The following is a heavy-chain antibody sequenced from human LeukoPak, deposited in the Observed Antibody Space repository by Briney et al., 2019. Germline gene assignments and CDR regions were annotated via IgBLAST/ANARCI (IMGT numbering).Heavy chain of an antibody. V-gene: IGHV3-23*01. D-gene: IGHD3-16*02. CDR3: ARGTAGGVINWGIDY. Sequence: GGSLRLSCEASGLTFSSYGMSWVRQAPGKGLQWVSAITGDGTTTYYADSVKGRFTISRDNSKNMLYLQMNSLRAEDTAVYYCARGTAGGVINWGIDYWGQGTLVTVSS. CDR2: ITGDGTTT. CDR1: GLTFSSYG. J-gene: IGHJ4*02.